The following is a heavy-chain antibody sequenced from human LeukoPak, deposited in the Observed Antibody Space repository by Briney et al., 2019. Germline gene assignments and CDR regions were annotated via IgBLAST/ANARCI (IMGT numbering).Heavy chain of an antibody. Sequence: SETLSLTCAVYGGSFSGYYWSWIRQPPGKGLEWIGEINHSGSTNYNPSLKSRVTISVDTSKNQFSLKLSSVTAADTAVYYCARQAARDFWHYYYYYMDVWGKGTTVTVSS. D-gene: IGHD3-3*01. CDR2: INHSGST. CDR1: GGSFSGYY. V-gene: IGHV4-34*01. CDR3: ARQAARDFWHYYYYYMDV. J-gene: IGHJ6*03.